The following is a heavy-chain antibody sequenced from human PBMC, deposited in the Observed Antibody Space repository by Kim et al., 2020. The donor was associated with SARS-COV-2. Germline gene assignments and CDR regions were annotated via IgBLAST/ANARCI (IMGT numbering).Heavy chain of an antibody. CDR2: IIPIFGTA. V-gene: IGHV1-69*13. Sequence: SVKVSCKASGGTFSSYAISRVRQAPGQGLEWMGGIIPIFGTANYAQKFQGRVTITADESTSTAYMELSSLRSEDTAVYYCARDLMAKRYCSGGSCYEDWFDPWGQGTLVTVSS. D-gene: IGHD2-15*01. J-gene: IGHJ5*02. CDR1: GGTFSSYA. CDR3: ARDLMAKRYCSGGSCYEDWFDP.